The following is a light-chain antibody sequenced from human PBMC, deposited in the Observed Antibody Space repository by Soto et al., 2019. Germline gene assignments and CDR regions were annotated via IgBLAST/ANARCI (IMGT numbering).Light chain of an antibody. J-gene: IGKJ4*01. Sequence: IPLTQSPSSLSASVGDRVTITCRASQGISSYLAWYQQKPGKVPKLLIYAASTLQGGVPSRFSGSGSGTDFTLTISSLQPEDFATYYCQQLDSYPLTFGGGTKVEIK. V-gene: IGKV1-9*01. CDR1: QGISSY. CDR3: QQLDSYPLT. CDR2: AAS.